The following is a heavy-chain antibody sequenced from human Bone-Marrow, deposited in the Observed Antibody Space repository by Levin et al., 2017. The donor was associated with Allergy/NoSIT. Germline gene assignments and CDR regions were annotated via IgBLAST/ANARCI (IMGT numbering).Heavy chain of an antibody. CDR1: GFTFSSYA. CDR3: ANLPGYSSSWYEVRYEGINN. V-gene: IGHV3-23*01. CDR2: INGGGGNT. J-gene: IGHJ4*02. D-gene: IGHD6-13*01. Sequence: GGSLRLSCAASGFTFSSYAMNWVRQAPGKGLEWVSAINGGGGNTYYADSVQGRFTISRANSKNTLYLQMNSLRAEDTAVYYCANLPGYSSSWYEVRYEGINNWGQGTLVTVSS.